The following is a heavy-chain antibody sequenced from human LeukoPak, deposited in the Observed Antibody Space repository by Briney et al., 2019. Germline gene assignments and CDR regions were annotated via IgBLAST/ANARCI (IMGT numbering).Heavy chain of an antibody. D-gene: IGHD5-24*01. CDR1: GGSISSGGYY. J-gene: IGHJ4*02. V-gene: IGHV4-34*01. Sequence: SETLSLTCAVSGGSISSGGYYWSWIRQPPGKGLEWIGEINHSGSTNYNSSLKSRVTISVDTSKNQFSLKLSSVTAADTAVYYCARGRPSRRDGYFDWGQGTLVTVSS. CDR2: INHSGST. CDR3: ARGRPSRRDGYFD.